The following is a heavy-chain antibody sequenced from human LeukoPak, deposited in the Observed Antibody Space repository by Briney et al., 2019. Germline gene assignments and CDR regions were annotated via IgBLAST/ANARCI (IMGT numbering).Heavy chain of an antibody. V-gene: IGHV1-46*03. J-gene: IGHJ4*02. CDR3: TRNADSGLDY. Sequence: ASVKVSCKASGYTFTSYYMHRVRQAPGQGLEWMGFINPSGSSTSYAQKFQGRVTMTRDTSTSTVYMELSSLRSEDTAMYYCTRNADSGLDYWGQGTLVTVSS. D-gene: IGHD3-10*01. CDR1: GYTFTSYY. CDR2: INPSGSST.